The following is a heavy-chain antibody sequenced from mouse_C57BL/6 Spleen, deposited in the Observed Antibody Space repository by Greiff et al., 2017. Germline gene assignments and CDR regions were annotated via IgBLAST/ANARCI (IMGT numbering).Heavy chain of an antibody. CDR3: ARHYGSSWGFAY. CDR1: GYTFTSYW. J-gene: IGHJ3*01. V-gene: IGHV1-69*01. D-gene: IGHD1-1*01. Sequence: QVQLQQPGAELVMPGASVKLSCKASGYTFTSYWMHWVKQRPGQGLEWIGEIDPSDSYTNYNQKFKGKATLTVDKSSSTAYMQLSSLTSEDSAVYCCARHYGSSWGFAYWGQGTLVTVSA. CDR2: IDPSDSYT.